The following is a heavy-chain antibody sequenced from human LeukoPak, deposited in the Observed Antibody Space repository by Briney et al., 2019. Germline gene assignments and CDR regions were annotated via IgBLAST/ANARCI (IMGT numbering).Heavy chain of an antibody. D-gene: IGHD1-1*01. V-gene: IGHV4-59*01. CDR3: AITTGTGFDY. CDR1: GGSISSYY. CDR2: IYYSGST. Sequence: SETLSLTCTVSGGSISSYYWSWIRQPPGKGLEWIGFIYYSGSTNYNPSLKSRVTISVDTSKNQFSLKLSSVTAADTAVYYCAITTGTGFDYWGQGTLVTVSS. J-gene: IGHJ4*02.